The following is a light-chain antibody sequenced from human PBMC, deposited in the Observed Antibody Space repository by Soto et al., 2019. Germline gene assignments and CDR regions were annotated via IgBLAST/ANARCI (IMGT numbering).Light chain of an antibody. Sequence: DIQMTQSPSTLSASVGDRVTITCRASQSISTWLAWFQQKPGKAPKLLIYDASSLGSGVPSRFSGYGSGTEFTLTIGSLQPDDFATYYCQQYSSYSPRTFGQGTKGEIK. CDR2: DAS. CDR3: QQYSSYSPRT. J-gene: IGKJ1*01. CDR1: QSISTW. V-gene: IGKV1-5*01.